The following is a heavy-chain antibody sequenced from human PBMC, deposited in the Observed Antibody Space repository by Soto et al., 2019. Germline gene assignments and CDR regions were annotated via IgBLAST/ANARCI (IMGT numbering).Heavy chain of an antibody. CDR1: GGSISTGGYY. CDR2: INNSATT. CDR3: ARDPAP. J-gene: IGHJ5*02. Sequence: QVQLQESGPGLVKPSQTLSLTCTVSGGSISTGGYYWSWIRQHPGKGLEWIGYINNSATTYYNPSLKSRVTISVDTSKNQFSLKRSSVTVADTAVYYCARDPAPWGQGALVTVSS. V-gene: IGHV4-31*03.